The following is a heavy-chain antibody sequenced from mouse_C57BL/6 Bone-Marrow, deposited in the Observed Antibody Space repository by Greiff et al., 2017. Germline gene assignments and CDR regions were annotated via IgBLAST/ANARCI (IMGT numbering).Heavy chain of an antibody. CDR3: ARSGAAKARNYAKDY. V-gene: IGHV1-4*01. CDR2: INPSSGYT. CDR1: GYTFTSYT. D-gene: IGHD3-1*01. J-gene: IGHJ4*01. Sequence: QVQLQQSGAELARPGASVKMSCKASGYTFTSYTMHWVKQRPGQGLEWIGYINPSSGYTKYNQKFKDKATLTADKSSSTAYMQLSSLTSEDSAVYYCARSGAAKARNYAKDYWGQGTAVTVSA.